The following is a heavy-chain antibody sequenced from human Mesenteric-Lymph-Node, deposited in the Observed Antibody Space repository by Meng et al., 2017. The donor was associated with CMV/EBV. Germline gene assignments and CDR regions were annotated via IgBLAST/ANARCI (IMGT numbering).Heavy chain of an antibody. CDR3: AASGYDSVHAFDI. CDR2: ISYDGSNK. Sequence: GGSLRLSCAASGFTFSSYAMHWVRQAPGKGLEWVAVISYDGSNKYYADSVKGRFTISRDNSKNTLYLQMNSLRAEDTAVYYCAASGYDSVHAFDIWGQGTVVTVSS. V-gene: IGHV3-30*04. J-gene: IGHJ3*02. D-gene: IGHD5-12*01. CDR1: GFTFSSYA.